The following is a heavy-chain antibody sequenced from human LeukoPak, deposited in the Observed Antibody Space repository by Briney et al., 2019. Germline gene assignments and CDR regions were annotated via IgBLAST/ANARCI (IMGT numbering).Heavy chain of an antibody. Sequence: ASVKVSCKASGYTVTSYYMHWVRQAPGQGLEWMAILNPSGGSSNYAQKFQGRATLTRATSSGTVYMELSSLRSEDTAVYYCASVYKHGMDVWGQGTTIIVSS. D-gene: IGHD5-24*01. J-gene: IGHJ6*02. CDR3: ASVYKHGMDV. CDR2: LNPSGGSS. V-gene: IGHV1-46*01. CDR1: GYTVTSYY.